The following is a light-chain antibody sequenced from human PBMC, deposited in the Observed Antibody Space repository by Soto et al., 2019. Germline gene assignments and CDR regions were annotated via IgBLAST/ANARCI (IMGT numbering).Light chain of an antibody. J-gene: IGLJ3*02. V-gene: IGLV2-8*01. CDR1: SSDVGAYNY. Sequence: QSALTQPPSASGSPGQSVTISCTGTSSDVGAYNYVSWYQQHAGKAPKLVIYEVTKRPSGVPDRFSGSKSANTASLTVSGLQAEDEADYCRSFASSNTWVFGGGTKLTVL. CDR3: RSFASSNTWV. CDR2: EVT.